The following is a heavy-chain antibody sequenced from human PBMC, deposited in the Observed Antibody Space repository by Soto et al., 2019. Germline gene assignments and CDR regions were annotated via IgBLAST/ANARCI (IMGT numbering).Heavy chain of an antibody. CDR1: GFTFSSYW. D-gene: IGHD3-16*02. CDR3: AREELYYDYIWGSYRPLDAFDI. J-gene: IGHJ3*02. V-gene: IGHV3-7*01. CDR2: IKQDGSEK. Sequence: GSLRLSFAASGFTFSSYWMCWVRQAPGKGLEWVANIKQDGSEKYYVDSVKGRFTISRDNAKNSLYLQMNSLRAEDTAVYYCAREELYYDYIWGSYRPLDAFDIWGQGTMVTVSS.